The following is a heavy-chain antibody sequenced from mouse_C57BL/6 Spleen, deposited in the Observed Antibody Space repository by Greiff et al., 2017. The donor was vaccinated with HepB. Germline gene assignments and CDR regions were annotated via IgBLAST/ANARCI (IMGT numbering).Heavy chain of an antibody. J-gene: IGHJ2*01. D-gene: IGHD1-1*01. V-gene: IGHV1-18*01. CDR2: INPNNGGT. CDR3: ARSRLYYYGSSYDFDY. CDR1: GYTFTDYN. Sequence: VQLQQSGPELVKPGASVKIPCKASGYTFTDYNMDWVKQSHGKSLEWIGDINPNNGGTIYNQKFKGKATLTVDKSSSTAYMELRSLTSEDTAVYYCARSRLYYYGSSYDFDYWGQGTTLTVSS.